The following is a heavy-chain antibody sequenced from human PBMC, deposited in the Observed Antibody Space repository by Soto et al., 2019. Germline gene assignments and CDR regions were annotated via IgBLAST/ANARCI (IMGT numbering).Heavy chain of an antibody. J-gene: IGHJ4*02. CDR1: GGTFSRHA. V-gene: IGHV1-69*01. D-gene: IGHD3-22*01. CDR2: IIPVFGTA. Sequence: QVQLVQSGAEVRKPGSSVKVSCKASGGTFSRHAISWVRQAPGQGLEWMGGIIPVFGTANHAQKFQGSVTIIADESRSKVCRELSSLRSEDTAMYYCARGWGYDSNDYYYAYWGQGPLVIVSS. CDR3: ARGWGYDSNDYYYAY.